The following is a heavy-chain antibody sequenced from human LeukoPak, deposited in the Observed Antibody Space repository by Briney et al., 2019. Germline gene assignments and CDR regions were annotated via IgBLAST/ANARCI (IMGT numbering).Heavy chain of an antibody. D-gene: IGHD3-22*01. CDR3: ARNQDTMIVVPPDY. Sequence: SETLSLTCTVSGYSISSGYYWGWIRQPPGKGLEWIGSIYHSGSTYYNPSLKSRVTVSVDTSKNQFSLKLSSVTAADTAVYYCARNQDTMIVVPPDYWGQGTLVTVSS. J-gene: IGHJ4*02. CDR2: IYHSGST. V-gene: IGHV4-38-2*02. CDR1: GYSISSGYY.